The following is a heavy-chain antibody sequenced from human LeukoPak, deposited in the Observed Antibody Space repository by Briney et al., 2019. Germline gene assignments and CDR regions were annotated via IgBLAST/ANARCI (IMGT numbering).Heavy chain of an antibody. J-gene: IGHJ3*02. CDR3: AAFPVGGAFDI. CDR1: GGSFSGYY. Sequence: SETLSLTCAVYGGSFSGYYWSWIRQPPGKGLEWIGEINHSGSTNYNPSLKSRVTISVDTSKNQFSLKLSSVTAADTAVYYCAAFPVGGAFDIWGQGTMVTVSS. D-gene: IGHD3-3*01. CDR2: INHSGST. V-gene: IGHV4-34*01.